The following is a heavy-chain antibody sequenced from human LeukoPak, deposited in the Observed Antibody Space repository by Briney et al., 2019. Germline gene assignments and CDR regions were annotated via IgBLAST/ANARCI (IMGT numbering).Heavy chain of an antibody. CDR1: GYTFTSYY. V-gene: IGHV1-46*01. Sequence: ASVKVSCKASGYTFTSYYMHWVRQAPGRELEWMGIIYPSGGSTSYAQKFQGRVTMTRDTSTSTVYMELSSLRSEDTAVYYCARDGYLCVRGCTSLNWFDPWGQGTLVTVSS. D-gene: IGHD2-2*01. J-gene: IGHJ5*02. CDR2: IYPSGGST. CDR3: ARDGYLCVRGCTSLNWFDP.